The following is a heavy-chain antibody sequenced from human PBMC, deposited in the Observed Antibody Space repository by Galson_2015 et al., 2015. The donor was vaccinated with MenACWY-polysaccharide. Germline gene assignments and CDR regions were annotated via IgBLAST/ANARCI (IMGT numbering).Heavy chain of an antibody. CDR2: ISGSGGAT. V-gene: IGHV3-23*01. Sequence: SLRLSCAASGFTFTSYAMTWLRQAPGTGPERVSAISGSGGATYYIDSVKGRFTISRDNSKNTVYLQMNSLRAEDTAIYYCAKGGGFYDTSGYWNWGQGTLVTVSS. D-gene: IGHD3-22*01. CDR3: AKGGGFYDTSGYWN. CDR1: GFTFTSYA. J-gene: IGHJ4*02.